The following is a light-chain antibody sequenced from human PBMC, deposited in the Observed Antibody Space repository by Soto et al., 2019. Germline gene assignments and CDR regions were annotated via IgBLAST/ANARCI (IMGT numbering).Light chain of an antibody. CDR1: NSNIGAGYD. V-gene: IGLV1-40*01. Sequence: QSVLTQPPSVSGAPGQRVTISCTGYNSNIGAGYDVHWYQQLPGTAPKLLIYGNSNRPSGVPDRFSASKSGTSASLAITGLQAEDEADYYCQSYDSNLSGWVFGGGTKVTVL. J-gene: IGLJ3*02. CDR3: QSYDSNLSGWV. CDR2: GNS.